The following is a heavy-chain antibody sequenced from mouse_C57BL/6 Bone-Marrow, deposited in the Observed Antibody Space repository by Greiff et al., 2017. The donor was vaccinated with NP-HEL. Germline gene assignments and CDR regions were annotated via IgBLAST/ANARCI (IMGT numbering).Heavy chain of an antibody. J-gene: IGHJ3*01. D-gene: IGHD3-2*02. CDR3: GGTAQATRFAY. CDR2: IYPVSGET. V-gene: IGHV1-11*01. CDR1: GYTFTDHI. Sequence: QVQLKESGAELASPGASVTLSCKASGYTFTDHIMNWVKKRPGQGLEWIGRIYPVSGETNYNQKFMGKATLSVDRSSSTVYMVLNSLTSEDPAVYYCGGTAQATRFAYWGQGTLVTVSA.